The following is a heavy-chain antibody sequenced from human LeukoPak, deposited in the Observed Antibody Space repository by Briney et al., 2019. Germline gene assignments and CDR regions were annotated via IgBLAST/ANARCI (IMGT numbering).Heavy chain of an antibody. Sequence: PSETLTLTCAVYGGSFSGYYWSWIRQPPGKGLEWIGEINHSGSTNYNPSLKSRVTISVDTSKNQFSLKLSSVTAADTAVYYCARGITYDSSGHDAFDIWGQGTMDTVSS. J-gene: IGHJ3*02. CDR1: GGSFSGYY. CDR3: ARGITYDSSGHDAFDI. CDR2: INHSGST. D-gene: IGHD3-22*01. V-gene: IGHV4-34*01.